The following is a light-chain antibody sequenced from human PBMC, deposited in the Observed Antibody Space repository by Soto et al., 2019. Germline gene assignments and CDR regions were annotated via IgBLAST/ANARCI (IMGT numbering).Light chain of an antibody. CDR3: QQYYGYSDYMYT. CDR2: DAS. V-gene: IGKV1-5*01. CDR1: QSIGSW. Sequence: DIQMTQSPSTLSASVGDRVTITCRASQSIGSWLAWYQQTQGKAPKLLIYDASSLVTGVPSTFSRSGSGTEFTLTISSLQAEDFASYDCQQYYGYSDYMYTVGQGTKVDSK. J-gene: IGKJ2*01.